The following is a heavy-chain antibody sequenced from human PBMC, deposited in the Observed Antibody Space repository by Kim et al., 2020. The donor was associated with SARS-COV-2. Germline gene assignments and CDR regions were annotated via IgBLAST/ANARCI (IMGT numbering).Heavy chain of an antibody. CDR3: ARDQGTYGDYYYYGMDV. D-gene: IGHD4-17*01. J-gene: IGHJ6*02. CDR1: GFTFSSYW. Sequence: GGSLRLSCAASGFTFSSYWMSWVRQAPGKGLEWVANIKQDGSEKYYVDSVKGRFTISRDNAKNSLYLQMNSLRAEDTAVYYCARDQGTYGDYYYYGMDVWGQGTTVTVSS. CDR2: IKQDGSEK. V-gene: IGHV3-7*03.